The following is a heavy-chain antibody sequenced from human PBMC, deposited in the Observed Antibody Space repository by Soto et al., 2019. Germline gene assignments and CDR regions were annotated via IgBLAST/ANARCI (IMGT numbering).Heavy chain of an antibody. V-gene: IGHV4-59*01. CDR3: ARSSRGRKAVAGTLFDY. CDR2: IYYSGST. CDR1: GGSISSYY. Sequence: PSETLSLTCTVSGGSISSYYWSWIRQPPGKGLEWIGYIYYSGSTNYNPSLKSRVTISVDTSKNQFSLKLSSVTAADTAVYYCARSSRGRKAVAGTLFDYWGQGTLVTVSS. J-gene: IGHJ4*02. D-gene: IGHD6-19*01.